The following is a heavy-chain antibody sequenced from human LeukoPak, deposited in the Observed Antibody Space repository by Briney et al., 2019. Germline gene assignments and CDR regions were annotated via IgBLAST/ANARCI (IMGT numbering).Heavy chain of an antibody. CDR3: AKVVRGLDPDFDY. CDR2: ISDDGRNK. CDR1: CFFFSNCG. Sequence: GGNLRFTWGSGCFFFSNCGGRGGRQAAGKVLWWVEIISDDGRNKDYADFVKERVTISRDNSKNTLYLQINSRRPEDTAVYYCAKVVRGLDPDFDYWGQGTLVTVSS. J-gene: IGHJ4*02. V-gene: IGHV3-30*18. D-gene: IGHD3-10*01.